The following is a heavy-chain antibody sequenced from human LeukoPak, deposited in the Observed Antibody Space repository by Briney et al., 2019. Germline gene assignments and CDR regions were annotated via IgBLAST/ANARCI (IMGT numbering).Heavy chain of an antibody. V-gene: IGHV3-23*01. Sequence: GGSLRLSCAASGFSFNSYAMSWVRQAAGKGLEWVSGIDNSGHSTYYADSVKGRFTISRDNSKNTLYLQMNSLRAEGMAVYYCAKDFGNCINGVCYGTPFDFWGQGTLVTVSS. J-gene: IGHJ4*02. D-gene: IGHD2-8*01. CDR2: IDNSGHST. CDR1: GFSFNSYA. CDR3: AKDFGNCINGVCYGTPFDF.